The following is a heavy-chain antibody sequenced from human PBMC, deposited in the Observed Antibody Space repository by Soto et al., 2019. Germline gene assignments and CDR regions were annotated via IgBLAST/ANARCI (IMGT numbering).Heavy chain of an antibody. CDR1: GFTFGSYV. J-gene: IGHJ5*02. CDR3: AKSDTALSYGFDP. Sequence: EVQLLESGGDLVQPGGSLRLSCAASGFTFGSYVMIWVRQAPGKGLVWVSTISSSGDSAYYADSVKGRFTVSRDNSMNTLYMQMNSLRAEDTAVYYCAKSDTALSYGFDPWGQGTVVTVSS. CDR2: ISSSGDSA. V-gene: IGHV3-23*01. D-gene: IGHD5-18*01.